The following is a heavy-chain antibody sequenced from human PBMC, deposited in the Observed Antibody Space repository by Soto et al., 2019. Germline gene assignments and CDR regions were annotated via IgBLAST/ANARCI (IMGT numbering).Heavy chain of an antibody. CDR1: GSSMSNVF. Sequence: SETLSLTCTVSGSSMSNVFWNWIRQPPGKGLEWIGYINDSGSTKYNPSLTSRVAISIDTSKSQFSLKLTSVTAADTAVYFCARGNSWELFYWGPGILVTVSS. D-gene: IGHD1-26*01. CDR3: ARGNSWELFY. J-gene: IGHJ4*02. V-gene: IGHV4-59*01. CDR2: INDSGST.